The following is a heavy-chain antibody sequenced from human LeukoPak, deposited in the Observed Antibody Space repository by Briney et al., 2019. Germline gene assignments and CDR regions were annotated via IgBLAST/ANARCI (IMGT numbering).Heavy chain of an antibody. J-gene: IGHJ4*02. D-gene: IGHD2-2*01. V-gene: IGHV3-23*01. CDR3: ARAGLYSTSGLEY. CDR1: GLTFSSYA. CDR2: IDPSGVDT. Sequence: GGSLRLSCAVSGLTFSSYAMSWVRQAPGKGLDWVSAIDPSGVDTFYADSVRGRFTISRDNSKHTLYLQMNSLRADDTAVYYCARAGLYSTSGLEYWGQGTLVTVSS.